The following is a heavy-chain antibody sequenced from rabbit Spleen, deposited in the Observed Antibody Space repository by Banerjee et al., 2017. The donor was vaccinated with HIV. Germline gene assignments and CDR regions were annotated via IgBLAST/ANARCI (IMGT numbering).Heavy chain of an antibody. D-gene: IGHD4-2*01. V-gene: IGHV1S45*01. CDR2: INVVTGKA. J-gene: IGHJ4*01. CDR1: GFSFSNKAV. Sequence: QEQLVESGGGLVRPEGSLKLSCKASGFSFSNKAVMCWVRQAPGKGLEWIACINVVTGKAVYASWAKGRFTFSKTSSTTVTLQMTSLTAADTATYFCARDAGTGDYIDVYFNLWGPGTLVTVS. CDR3: ARDAGTGDYIDVYFNL.